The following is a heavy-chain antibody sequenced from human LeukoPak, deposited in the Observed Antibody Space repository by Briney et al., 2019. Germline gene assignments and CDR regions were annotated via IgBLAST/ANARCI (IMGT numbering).Heavy chain of an antibody. V-gene: IGHV4-61*02. D-gene: IGHD3-3*01. Sequence: SETPSLTCTVSGGSISSGSYYWSWIRQPAGKGLEWIGRIYTSGCTNYNPSLKSRVTISVDTSKNQFSLKLSSVTAADTAVYYCASTLWSGYSDYWGQGPLVTVSS. CDR2: IYTSGCT. CDR3: ASTLWSGYSDY. CDR1: GGSISSGSYY. J-gene: IGHJ4*02.